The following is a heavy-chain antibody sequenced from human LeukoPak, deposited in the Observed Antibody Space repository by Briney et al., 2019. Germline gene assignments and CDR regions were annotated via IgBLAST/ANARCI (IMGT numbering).Heavy chain of an antibody. J-gene: IGHJ4*02. CDR2: IKQDGGQI. D-gene: IGHD4-17*01. Sequence: GSLRLSCAASGFIFSTHWMSWVRQAPGKGLEWVANIKQDGGQIYYLDSVKGRFTVSRDNAKNSLYLQMNSLRAEDTAVYYCARLGARQMLEYWGQGTLVTVSS. V-gene: IGHV3-7*01. CDR1: GFIFSTHW. CDR3: ARLGARQMLEY.